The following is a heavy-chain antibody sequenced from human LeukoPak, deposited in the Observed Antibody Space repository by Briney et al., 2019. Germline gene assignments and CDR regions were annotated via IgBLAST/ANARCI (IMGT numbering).Heavy chain of an antibody. Sequence: SETLSLTCTVSGGSLSSYYWSWIRQPPGKGLEGMGYIYYSGSTNYNPSLKSRVTISVDTSKNQFSLKLSSVTAADTAVYYCARVVKRQQGDNWFDPWGQGTLVTVSS. D-gene: IGHD6-13*01. V-gene: IGHV4-59*01. CDR2: IYYSGST. J-gene: IGHJ5*02. CDR3: ARVVKRQQGDNWFDP. CDR1: GGSLSSYY.